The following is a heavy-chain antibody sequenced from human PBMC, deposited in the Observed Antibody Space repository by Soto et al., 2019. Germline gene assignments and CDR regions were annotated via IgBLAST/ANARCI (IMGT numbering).Heavy chain of an antibody. CDR1: GFTFSSYG. D-gene: IGHD3-22*01. CDR2: IWYGGSNK. CDR3: VKGEYYYDGSAYYPFDY. V-gene: IGHV3-33*06. Sequence: GGSLRLSCAASGFTFSSYGMHWVRQAPGKGLEWVAVIWYGGSNKYYADSVKGRFTISRDNSKNTLYLQMNSLRAEDTAVYYCVKGEYYYDGSAYYPFDYWGQGRMVTVSS. J-gene: IGHJ4*02.